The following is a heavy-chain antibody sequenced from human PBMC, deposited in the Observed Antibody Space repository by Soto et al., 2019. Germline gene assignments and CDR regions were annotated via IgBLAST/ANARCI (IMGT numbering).Heavy chain of an antibody. CDR3: AAHYYDSSGYHS. CDR2: FDPEEDET. CDR1: GYTFTDLS. Sequence: GASVKVSCKASGYTFTDLSVHWVRQAPGKGLEWMRGFDPEEDETSYAQKFQGRVTMTRDTSTSTVYMELSSLRSEDTAVYYCAAHYYDSSGYHSWGQGTLVTVSS. J-gene: IGHJ4*02. D-gene: IGHD3-22*01. V-gene: IGHV1-24*01.